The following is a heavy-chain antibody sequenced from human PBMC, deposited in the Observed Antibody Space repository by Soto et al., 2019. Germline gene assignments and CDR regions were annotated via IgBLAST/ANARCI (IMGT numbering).Heavy chain of an antibody. V-gene: IGHV1-69*08. CDR2: IIPILGIA. J-gene: IGHJ5*02. Sequence: VQLVQSGAEVKKPGSSVKVSCKASGCTFSSYTISWVRQAPGQGLEWMGRIIPILGIANYAQKFQGRVTITADKSTSKAYMELSSLRSEDTAVYYCARDVPNPAVVVAATNRFDPWGQGTLVTVSS. CDR1: GCTFSSYT. D-gene: IGHD2-15*01. CDR3: ARDVPNPAVVVAATNRFDP.